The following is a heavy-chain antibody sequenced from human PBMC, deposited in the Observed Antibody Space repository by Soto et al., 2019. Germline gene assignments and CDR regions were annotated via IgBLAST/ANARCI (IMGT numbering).Heavy chain of an antibody. J-gene: IGHJ4*02. Sequence: GGSLRLSCAASGFTFSSYWMSWVRQAPGKGLEWVANIKQDGSEKYYVDSVKGRFTISRDNAKNSLYLQMNSLRAEDTAVYYCARPIYDSSGYYFYWGQGTLVTVSS. D-gene: IGHD3-22*01. CDR2: IKQDGSEK. CDR1: GFTFSSYW. CDR3: ARPIYDSSGYYFY. V-gene: IGHV3-7*01.